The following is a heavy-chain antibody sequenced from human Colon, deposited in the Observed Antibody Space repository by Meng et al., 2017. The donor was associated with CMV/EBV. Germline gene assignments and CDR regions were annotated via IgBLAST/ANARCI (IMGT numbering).Heavy chain of an antibody. CDR3: AKDRAYCGSFSCSPNYFDG. D-gene: IGHD2-21*01. V-gene: IGHV3-15*01. Sequence: GESLKISCAASGFTFSNAWMSWVRQAPGKGLEWVGRIKSKTDGGTTDYAAPVKGRFTISRDDSKNTLYLQMNSLKTEDTAVYYCAKDRAYCGSFSCSPNYFDGWGQGNLVTVSS. J-gene: IGHJ4*02. CDR2: IKSKTDGGTT. CDR1: GFTFSNAW.